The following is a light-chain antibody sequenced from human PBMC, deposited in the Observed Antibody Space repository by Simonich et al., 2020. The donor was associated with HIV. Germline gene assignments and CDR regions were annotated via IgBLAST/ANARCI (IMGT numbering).Light chain of an antibody. J-gene: IGKJ1*01. CDR2: WAS. CDR3: QQYNTYST. CDR1: QSVLYSSNNKNY. V-gene: IGKV4-1*01. Sequence: DIVMTQSPDSLAVSLGERAPINCKSSQSVLYSSNNKNYLAWYQQKPGKPPKLLIYWASTRESGVPDRFSGSGSGTDFTLTISSLQPDDFATYYCQQYNTYSTFGQGTKVEIK.